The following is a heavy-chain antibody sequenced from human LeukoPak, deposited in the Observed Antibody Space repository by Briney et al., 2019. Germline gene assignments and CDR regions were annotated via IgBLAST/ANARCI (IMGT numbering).Heavy chain of an antibody. Sequence: ASVKVSRKASGYTFTSYGISWVRQAPGQGLEWMGWISAYNGNTNYAQKLQGRVTMTTDTSTSTAYMELRSLRSDDTAVYYCARDLANEYYYGSGSYYNALVDYWGQGTLVTVSS. J-gene: IGHJ4*02. CDR3: ARDLANEYYYGSGSYYNALVDY. D-gene: IGHD3-10*01. CDR1: GYTFTSYG. CDR2: ISAYNGNT. V-gene: IGHV1-18*01.